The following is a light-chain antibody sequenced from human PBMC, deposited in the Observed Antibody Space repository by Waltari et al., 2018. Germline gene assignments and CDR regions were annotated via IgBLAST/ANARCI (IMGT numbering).Light chain of an antibody. J-gene: IGLJ2*01. CDR3: TAWDDSLSGVI. V-gene: IGLV1-47*01. CDR2: ENG. Sequence: QSVLTQPPSASGTPGQRVTLSCSGSSSNIGPYYVFWYQLLPGTAPQLRIVENGQRPSGGPARFSAAKSGTSASLAISGLRSEDEADYYCTAWDDSLSGVIFGGGTKLTVL. CDR1: SSNIGPYY.